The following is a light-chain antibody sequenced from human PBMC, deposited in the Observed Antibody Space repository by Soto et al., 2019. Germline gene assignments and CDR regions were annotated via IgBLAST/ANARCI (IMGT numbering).Light chain of an antibody. CDR2: GAS. Sequence: DIVLTQSPGTLFLSPGERATPSCRASQSVRSSYLAWYQQKPGQAPRLLIDGASNRATGIPDRFSGSGSGTDFTLTISRLEPEDFAFYYCQQYGSSPQTFGQGTKVDIK. CDR1: QSVRSSY. V-gene: IGKV3-20*01. J-gene: IGKJ1*01. CDR3: QQYGSSPQT.